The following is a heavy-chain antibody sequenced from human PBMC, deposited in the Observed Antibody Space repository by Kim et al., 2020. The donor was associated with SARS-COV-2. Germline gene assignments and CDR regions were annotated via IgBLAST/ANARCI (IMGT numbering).Heavy chain of an antibody. D-gene: IGHD3-10*01. Sequence: ASVKVSCKASGYTFTSYSMHWVRQAPGQGLEWMGIINPSGGITSYAQKFQGRVTITRDTSTSTVYMELSSLRSEDTAVYYCARDLFVPGYYGSGSYDGDYWGQGTLVTVSS. V-gene: IGHV1-46*01. CDR2: INPSGGIT. J-gene: IGHJ4*02. CDR3: ARDLFVPGYYGSGSYDGDY. CDR1: GYTFTSYS.